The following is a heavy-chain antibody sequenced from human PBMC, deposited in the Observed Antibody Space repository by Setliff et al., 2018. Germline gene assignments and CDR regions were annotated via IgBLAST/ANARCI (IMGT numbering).Heavy chain of an antibody. D-gene: IGHD1-26*01. CDR3: ARTIVGGATRLDY. CDR1: GYTFTGYY. CDR2: INPNSGGT. Sequence: ASVKVSCKASGYTFTGYYMHWVRQARGQGLEWMGWINPNSGGTNYAQKFQGRVTMTRDTSISTAYMELNRLRSDDTAVYYCARTIVGGATRLDYWGLGTLVTVSS. J-gene: IGHJ4*02. V-gene: IGHV1-2*02.